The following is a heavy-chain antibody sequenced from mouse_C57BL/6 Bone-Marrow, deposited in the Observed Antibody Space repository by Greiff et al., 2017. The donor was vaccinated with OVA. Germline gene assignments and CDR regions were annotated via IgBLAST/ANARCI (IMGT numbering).Heavy chain of an antibody. CDR1: GYTFTSYW. D-gene: IGHD3-2*02. V-gene: IGHV1-64*01. J-gene: IGHJ4*01. Sequence: QVQLKQPGAELVKPGASVKLSCKASGYTFTSYWMHWVKQRPGQGLEWIGMIHPNSGSTNYNEKFKSKATLTVDKSSSTAYMQLSSLTSEDSAVYYCARPQAPYAMDYWGQGTSVTVSS. CDR3: ARPQAPYAMDY. CDR2: IHPNSGST.